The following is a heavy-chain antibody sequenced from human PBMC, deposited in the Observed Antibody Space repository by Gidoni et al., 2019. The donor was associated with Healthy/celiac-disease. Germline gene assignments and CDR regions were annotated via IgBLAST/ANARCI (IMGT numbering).Heavy chain of an antibody. J-gene: IGHJ4*02. D-gene: IGHD3-22*01. CDR3: ARAFDYYDSSGYFDY. Sequence: VQLVQSGAEVKKPGSSVKVSCKASGGPFSSYGISWVRQAPGQGLEWMGGIIPIFGTANYAQKFQGRVTITADESTSTAYMELSSLRSEDTAVYYCARAFDYYDSSGYFDYWGQGTLVTVSS. CDR1: GGPFSSYG. CDR2: IIPIFGTA. V-gene: IGHV1-69*01.